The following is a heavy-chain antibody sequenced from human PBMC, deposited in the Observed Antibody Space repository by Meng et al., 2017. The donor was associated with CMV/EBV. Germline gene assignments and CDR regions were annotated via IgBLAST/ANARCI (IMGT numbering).Heavy chain of an antibody. J-gene: IGHJ4*02. CDR3: ARVRGAFGGVIVSLGFDY. D-gene: IGHD3-16*02. Sequence: LRLSCTVSGGSISSGDYYWSWIRQPPGKGLEWIGYIYYSGSTYYNPSLKSRVTISVDTSKNQFSLKLSSVTAADTAVYYRARVRGAFGGVIVSLGFDYWGQGTLVTVSS. CDR2: IYYSGST. V-gene: IGHV4-30-4*08. CDR1: GGSISSGDYY.